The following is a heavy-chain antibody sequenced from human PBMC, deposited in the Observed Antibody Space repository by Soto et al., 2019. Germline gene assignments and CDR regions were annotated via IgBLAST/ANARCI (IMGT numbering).Heavy chain of an antibody. D-gene: IGHD1-26*01. CDR3: ARDQVLGPTRAAYFDY. V-gene: IGHV3-53*01. CDR2: IHSGGST. CDR1: GFTVSSDY. J-gene: IGHJ4*02. Sequence: EVPLVESGGGLIQPGGSLRLSCAASGFTVSSDYMSWVRQAPGKGLEWVSVIHSGGSTYYADSVKGRFTLSRDNSKKSLYLQMNSLRAEDTAIYYCARDQVLGPTRAAYFDYWGQGTLVTVSS.